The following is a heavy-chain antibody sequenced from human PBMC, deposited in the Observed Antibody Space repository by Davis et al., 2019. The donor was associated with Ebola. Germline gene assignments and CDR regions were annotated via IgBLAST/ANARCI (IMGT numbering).Heavy chain of an antibody. CDR2: ISVRSIT. D-gene: IGHD4-17*01. Sequence: PSETLSLTCAASGFIFSSYAMSWVRQVPGKGLEWVSSISVRSITYHADSVKGRFTISRDNSKNTLYLQMNSLRAEDTAVYYCAKVHPPTTVTTGWFDPWGQGTLVTVSS. CDR1: GFIFSSYA. J-gene: IGHJ5*02. CDR3: AKVHPPTTVTTGWFDP. V-gene: IGHV3-23*01.